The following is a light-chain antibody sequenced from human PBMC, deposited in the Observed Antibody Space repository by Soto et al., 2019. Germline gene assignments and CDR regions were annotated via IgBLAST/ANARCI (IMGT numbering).Light chain of an antibody. CDR3: QQFDTSPPST. V-gene: IGKV3-20*01. Sequence: EIVLTQSSGTLSLSPGERATLSCRASQSVSSSYLAWYQQKPGQAPRLLIYGASSRATGIPDRFSGSGSGTDFTLTISRPEPGDFAVYYCQQFDTSPPSTFGQGTRLEIK. CDR2: GAS. J-gene: IGKJ5*01. CDR1: QSVSSSY.